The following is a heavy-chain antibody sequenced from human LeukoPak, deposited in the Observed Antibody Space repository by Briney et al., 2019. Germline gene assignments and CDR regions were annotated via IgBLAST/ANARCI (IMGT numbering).Heavy chain of an antibody. CDR3: ARGPVVVVPAAMEANNWFDP. CDR1: GFTVSSNY. V-gene: IGHV3-53*01. D-gene: IGHD2-2*01. CDR2: IYSGGST. Sequence: GGSLRLSCAASGFTVSSNYMSWVRQAPGKGLEWVSAIYSGGSTYYADSVKGRFTISRDNSKNTLYLQMNSLRAEDTAVYYCARGPVVVVPAAMEANNWFDPWGQGTLVTVSS. J-gene: IGHJ5*02.